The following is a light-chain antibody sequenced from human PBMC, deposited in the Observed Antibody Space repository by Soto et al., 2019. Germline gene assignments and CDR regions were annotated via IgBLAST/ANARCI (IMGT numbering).Light chain of an antibody. J-gene: IGKJ1*01. V-gene: IGKV1-39*01. CDR3: QQSYSSPPT. CDR2: IAT. CDR1: QNINTY. Sequence: DIHITQSPSSLSSSVLDRFTITCLASQNINTYLNWYQQKPGKAPKLLMYIATTLQSGVPSRFSGSRSGTDFTLTISSLQPEDFATYYCQQSYSSPPTFGQGTKVDIK.